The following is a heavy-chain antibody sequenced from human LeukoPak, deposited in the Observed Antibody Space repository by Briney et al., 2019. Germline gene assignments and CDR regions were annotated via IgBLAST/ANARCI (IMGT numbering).Heavy chain of an antibody. CDR1: GYTFTDYY. D-gene: IGHD2-2*01. J-gene: IGHJ4*02. CDR2: INPNSGAT. V-gene: IGHV1-2*02. CDR3: AAEYCSGASCHGDFDY. Sequence: GASVKVSCKASGYTFTDYYIHWVRQAPGQGLEWMGWINPNSGATNSAQKFQGRVTMTRDTSISTAYMELSRLRSDDTAVYYCAAEYCSGASCHGDFDYWGQGTLVTVSS.